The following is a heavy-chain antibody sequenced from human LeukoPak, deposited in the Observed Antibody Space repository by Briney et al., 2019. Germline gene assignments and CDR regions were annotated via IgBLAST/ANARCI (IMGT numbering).Heavy chain of an antibody. Sequence: SETLSLTCTVSGGSISSYYWSWIRQPPGKGLEWIGYIYYSGSTNYNPSLKSRVTISVDTSKNQFSLKLSSVTAADTAVYYCASNVRGYLDWFDPWGQGTLVTVSS. D-gene: IGHD3-10*02. V-gene: IGHV4-59*01. J-gene: IGHJ5*02. CDR2: IYYSGST. CDR1: GGSISSYY. CDR3: ASNVRGYLDWFDP.